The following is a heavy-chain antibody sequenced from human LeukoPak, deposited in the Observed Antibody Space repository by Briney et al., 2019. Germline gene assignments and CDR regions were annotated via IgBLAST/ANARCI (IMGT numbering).Heavy chain of an antibody. CDR2: IYYSGST. J-gene: IGHJ4*02. Sequence: PSETLSLTCTVSGGSISNYYWSWIRQPPGKGLEWIGYIYYSGSTNYNPSLKSRVTISVDTSKNQFSLKLSSVTAADTAVYYCARDIQTLTFGGVIARIFDYWGQGTLVTVSS. V-gene: IGHV4-59*01. D-gene: IGHD3-16*02. CDR1: GGSISNYY. CDR3: ARDIQTLTFGGVIARIFDY.